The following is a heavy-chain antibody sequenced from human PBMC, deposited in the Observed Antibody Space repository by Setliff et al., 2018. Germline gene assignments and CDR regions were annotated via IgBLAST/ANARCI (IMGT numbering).Heavy chain of an antibody. CDR3: ARGYQVTPPRADAFDI. CDR1: GGNFNNYA. D-gene: IGHD2-2*01. CDR2: IIPLFRTT. V-gene: IGHV1-69*13. J-gene: IGHJ3*02. Sequence: SVKVSCKASGGNFNNYAINWVRQAPGQGLEWVGRIIPLFRTTNLAQEFQGRVAMTADESTETTYMDLTSLRSEDTAVYYCARGYQVTPPRADAFDIWGQGTLVTDSS.